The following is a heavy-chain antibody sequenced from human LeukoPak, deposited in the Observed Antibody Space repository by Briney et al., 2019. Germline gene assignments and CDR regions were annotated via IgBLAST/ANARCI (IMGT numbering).Heavy chain of an antibody. CDR2: INPNSGGT. D-gene: IGHD1-14*01. CDR3: SSDSFQPERIDC. V-gene: IGHV1-2*02. J-gene: IGHJ4*02. CDR1: GYTFTGYD. Sequence: ASVKVSCKASGYTFTGYDMHWVRQAPGQGLEWMGWINPNSGGTNYAQKLQGRVTMTRDTSISTAYMELSRLSAEETALYYGSSDSFQPERIDCWGQGTLVIVSS.